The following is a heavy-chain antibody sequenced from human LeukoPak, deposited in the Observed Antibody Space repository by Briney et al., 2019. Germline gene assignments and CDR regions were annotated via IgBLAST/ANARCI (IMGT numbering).Heavy chain of an antibody. V-gene: IGHV1-2*02. Sequence: GASVKVSCKASGYTFTGYYMHWVRQAPGQGLEWMGWINPNSGGTNYAQKFQGRVTMTRDTSISTAYMELSRLGSDDTAVYYCARDPYKWYRDAFDIWGQGTMVTVSS. CDR1: GYTFTGYY. CDR2: INPNSGGT. J-gene: IGHJ3*02. D-gene: IGHD1-20*01. CDR3: ARDPYKWYRDAFDI.